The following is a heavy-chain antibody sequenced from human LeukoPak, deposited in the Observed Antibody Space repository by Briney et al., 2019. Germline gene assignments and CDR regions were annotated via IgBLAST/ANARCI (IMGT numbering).Heavy chain of an antibody. CDR1: GFTFSSYA. D-gene: IGHD2-15*01. CDR2: ISGSGGST. J-gene: IGHJ4*02. V-gene: IGHV3-23*01. Sequence: HAGGSLRLSCAASGFTFSSYAMSWVRQAPGKGLEWVSAISGSGGSTYYADSVKGRFTISRDNSKNPLYLQMNSLRAEDTAVYYCAKGRGYCSGGSCYPTYFDYWGQGTLVSVRS. CDR3: AKGRGYCSGGSCYPTYFDY.